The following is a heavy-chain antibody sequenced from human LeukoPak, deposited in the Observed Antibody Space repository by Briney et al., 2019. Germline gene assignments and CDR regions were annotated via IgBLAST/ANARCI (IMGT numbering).Heavy chain of an antibody. J-gene: IGHJ4*02. Sequence: GGSLRLSCAASGFVFRNYGMHWLRQAPGKGLEWVTFVRYDGSNEYYADSVKGRFTISRDNSKNTLYLQMNSLTTEDTGVYSCAKDSNSGYVSVGPNYWGLGTLVTVSS. CDR3: AKDSNSGYVSVGPNY. D-gene: IGHD5-12*01. CDR2: VRYDGSNE. CDR1: GFVFRNYG. V-gene: IGHV3-30*02.